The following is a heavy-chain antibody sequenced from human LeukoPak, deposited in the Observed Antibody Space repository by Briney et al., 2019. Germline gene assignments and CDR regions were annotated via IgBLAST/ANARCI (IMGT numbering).Heavy chain of an antibody. CDR3: AKGKVSVRYCSSTSCYTLD. CDR2: ISYDGSNK. CDR1: GFTFSSYG. V-gene: IGHV3-30*18. J-gene: IGHJ4*02. D-gene: IGHD2-2*02. Sequence: GGSLRLSCAASGFTFSSYGMHWVRQAPGKGLEWVAVISYDGSNKYYADSVKGRFTISRDNSKNTLYLQMNSLRAEDTAVYYCAKGKVSVRYCSSTSCYTLDWGQGTLITVSS.